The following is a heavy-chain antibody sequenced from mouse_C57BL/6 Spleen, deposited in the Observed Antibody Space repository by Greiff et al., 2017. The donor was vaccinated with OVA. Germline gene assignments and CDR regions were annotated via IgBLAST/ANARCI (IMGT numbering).Heavy chain of an antibody. CDR1: GYTFTSYW. CDR3: ARALLGSTWFAY. J-gene: IGHJ3*01. CDR2: IDPSDSYT. D-gene: IGHD1-1*01. V-gene: IGHV1-69*01. Sequence: VQLQQPGAELVMPGASVKLSCKASGYTFTSYWMHWVKQRPGQGLEWIGEIDPSDSYTNYNQKFKGKSTLTVDKSSSTAYMQLSSLTSEDSALYYCARALLGSTWFAYWGQGTLVTVSA.